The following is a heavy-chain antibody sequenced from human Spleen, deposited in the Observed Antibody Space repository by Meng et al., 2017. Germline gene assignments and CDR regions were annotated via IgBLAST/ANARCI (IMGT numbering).Heavy chain of an antibody. CDR2: LGAHDGDT. D-gene: IGHD3-10*01. Sequence: QVQPSQSGPEVKKPGASVKVSCKASDYTFTGYGVNWVRQAPGQGLEWMAWLGAHDGDTSHAPKFQGRVTVSADRPTATAYMELRSLRSDDTAVYYCARGTPGRSYSDYWGQGTLVTVSS. V-gene: IGHV1-18*01. CDR1: DYTFTGYG. CDR3: ARGTPGRSYSDY. J-gene: IGHJ4*02.